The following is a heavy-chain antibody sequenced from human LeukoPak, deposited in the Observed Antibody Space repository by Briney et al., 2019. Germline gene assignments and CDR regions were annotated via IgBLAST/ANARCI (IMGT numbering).Heavy chain of an antibody. CDR3: ARDCYYYYYMDV. CDR1: GFTFSSYS. Sequence: PGGSLRLSCAASGFTFSSYSMNWVRQAPGKGLEWVSYISSSSSTIYYADSVKGRFTISRDNAKNSLYLQMNSLRAEDSAVYYCARDCYYYYYMDVWGKGTTVTVSS. J-gene: IGHJ6*03. CDR2: ISSSSSTI. V-gene: IGHV3-48*01.